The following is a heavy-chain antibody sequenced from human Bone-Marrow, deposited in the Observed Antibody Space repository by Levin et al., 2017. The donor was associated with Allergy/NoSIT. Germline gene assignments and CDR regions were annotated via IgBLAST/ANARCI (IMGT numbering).Heavy chain of an antibody. J-gene: IGHJ4*02. Sequence: LSLTCAASGFTFRSSWMSWVRQAPGKGLEWVANIKQDGSEKYYVDSVKGRFTISRDNAKNSLYLQMNSLRAEDTAVYYCGQGFRANYWGQGTLVTVSS. V-gene: IGHV3-7*02. CDR2: IKQDGSEK. CDR1: GFTFRSSW. CDR3: GQGFRANY.